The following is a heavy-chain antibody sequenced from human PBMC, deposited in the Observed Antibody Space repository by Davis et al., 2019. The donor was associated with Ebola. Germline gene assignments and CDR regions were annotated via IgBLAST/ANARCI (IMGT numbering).Heavy chain of an antibody. V-gene: IGHV3-23*01. CDR3: AKFEYYHVSTGLYNSLDY. CDR2: ITISGDT. Sequence: GESLKISCVASGFTFSSYPMTWVRQAPGKGLEWVSTITISGDTYYADSVKGRFTISRDKSKSTLFLQIDSLRAEDTAVYYCAKFEYYHVSTGLYNSLDYWGRGTLVTVSS. D-gene: IGHD3-9*01. CDR1: GFTFSSYP. J-gene: IGHJ4*02.